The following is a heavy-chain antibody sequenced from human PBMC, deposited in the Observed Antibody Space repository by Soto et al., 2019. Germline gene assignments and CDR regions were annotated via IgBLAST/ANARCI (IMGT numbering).Heavy chain of an antibody. CDR2: INYVGRTS. J-gene: IGHJ4*02. CDR1: CDSMSGFY. Sequence: SETLSLTCTVSCDSMSGFYWSWIRQTPGKGLEWIGYINYVGRTSYYSPSLQSRVTISLDSSKNQFSLILSSVTAADTAVYFCARFRRNYFDYWGQGTQVTVSS. V-gene: IGHV4-59*01. CDR3: ARFRRNYFDY. D-gene: IGHD3-10*01.